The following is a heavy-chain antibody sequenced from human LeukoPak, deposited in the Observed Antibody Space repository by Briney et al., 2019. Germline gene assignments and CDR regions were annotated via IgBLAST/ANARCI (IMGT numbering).Heavy chain of an antibody. V-gene: IGHV4-4*07. Sequence: PSETLSLTCSVSGVSIRSYSWSWIRQPSGKGLEWIGRIQTSGSTNYNPSLRSRVTMSVDTSKNQFSLKLSSVTAADTAVYYCARWNPVVAANSPYFDYWGQGTLVTVSS. CDR2: IQTSGST. CDR3: ARWNPVVAANSPYFDY. CDR1: GVSIRSYS. J-gene: IGHJ4*02. D-gene: IGHD2-15*01.